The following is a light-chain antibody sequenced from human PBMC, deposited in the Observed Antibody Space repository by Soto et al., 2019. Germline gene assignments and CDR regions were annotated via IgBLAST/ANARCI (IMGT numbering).Light chain of an antibody. CDR1: QSVSSN. J-gene: IGKJ1*01. CDR3: QQYNNWPPWT. V-gene: IGKV3-15*01. Sequence: EIVMTQSPATLSVSPGGRATLSCRASQSVSSNLAWYQQKPGQAPRLLIYGASTRATGIPARFSGSGSGTEFTLPISSLQSEDFAVYYCQQYNNWPPWTFGQGTKVEIK. CDR2: GAS.